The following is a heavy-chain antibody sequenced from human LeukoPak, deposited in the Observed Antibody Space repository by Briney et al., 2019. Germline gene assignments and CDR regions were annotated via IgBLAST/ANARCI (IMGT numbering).Heavy chain of an antibody. CDR2: INDRGGST. D-gene: IGHD6-13*01. V-gene: IGHV3-23*01. CDR3: AKDRGQLVPDDAFDI. CDR1: GFTFSSYA. J-gene: IGHJ3*02. Sequence: GGSLRLSCAASGFTFSSYAMSWVRQAPGKGLEWVSGINDRGGSTYYADSVKGRFTISRDNSKNTLYLQMNSLRAEDTAVYYCAKDRGQLVPDDAFDIWGQGTMVTVSS.